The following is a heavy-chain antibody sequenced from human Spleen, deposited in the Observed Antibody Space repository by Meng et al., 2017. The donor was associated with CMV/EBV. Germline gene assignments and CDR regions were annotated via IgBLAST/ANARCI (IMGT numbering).Heavy chain of an antibody. D-gene: IGHD2-2*02. Sequence: SVKVSCKASGGTFSSYTISWVRQAPGQGLEWMGRIIPILGIANYAQKFQGRVTITADKSTSTAYMELSSLRSEDTAVYYCAKLPAAIRLDGFYGMDVWGQGTTVTVSS. CDR1: GGTFSSYT. CDR3: AKLPAAIRLDGFYGMDV. V-gene: IGHV1-69*02. CDR2: IIPILGIA. J-gene: IGHJ6*02.